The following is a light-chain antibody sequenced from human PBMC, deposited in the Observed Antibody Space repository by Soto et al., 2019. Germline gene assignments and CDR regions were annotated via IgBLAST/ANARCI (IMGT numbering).Light chain of an antibody. J-gene: IGLJ2*01. CDR2: PNN. V-gene: IGLV1-44*01. Sequence: QSVLTQPPSASGTPGQRVTISCSGSSSNIGGNTVNWYQHLPGTAPKLLIYPNNQRPSGVPDRFSGSKSGTSASLAISGLQSEDEADYYCAAWDDSLNGVVFGGGTKLTVL. CDR3: AAWDDSLNGVV. CDR1: SSNIGGNT.